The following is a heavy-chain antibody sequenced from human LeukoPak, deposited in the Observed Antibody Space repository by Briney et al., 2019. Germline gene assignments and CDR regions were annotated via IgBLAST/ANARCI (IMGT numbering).Heavy chain of an antibody. J-gene: IGHJ3*02. CDR2: ISSSSSYI. Sequence: GGSLRLSCAASGFTFSSYSMNWVRQAPGKGLEWVSSISSSSSYIYYADSVKGRFTISRANANNSLYLQMNSLRPEDTAVYYCAKEDSSSWSPDTDAFDIWGQGTMVTVSS. CDR3: AKEDSSSWSPDTDAFDI. D-gene: IGHD6-13*01. V-gene: IGHV3-21*01. CDR1: GFTFSSYS.